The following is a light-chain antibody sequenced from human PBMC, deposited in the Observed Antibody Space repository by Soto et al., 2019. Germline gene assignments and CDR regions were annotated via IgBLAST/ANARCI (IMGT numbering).Light chain of an antibody. Sequence: VQMTQTPSSLSASVGDRVTITCRASQSINRYLSWYQQKPGEAPKLLIYAASRLQSGVPLRFSGSGSGTDFTLTISSLQPEDFATYYCQQASRRVTFGQGTKLDIK. CDR3: QQASRRVT. V-gene: IGKV1-39*01. CDR1: QSINRY. J-gene: IGKJ1*01. CDR2: AAS.